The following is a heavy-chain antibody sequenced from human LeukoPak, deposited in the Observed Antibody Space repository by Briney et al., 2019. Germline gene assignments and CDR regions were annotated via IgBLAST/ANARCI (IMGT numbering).Heavy chain of an antibody. D-gene: IGHD5-18*01. CDR2: INHSGST. Sequence: SETLSLTCAVYGGSFSGYYWSWIRQPPGKGLEWIGEINHSGSTNYNPSLKSRVTISVDTSKNQFSPKLSSVTAADTAVYYCARLLGYHFDYWGQGTLVTVSS. CDR3: ARLLGYHFDY. V-gene: IGHV4-34*01. J-gene: IGHJ4*02. CDR1: GGSFSGYY.